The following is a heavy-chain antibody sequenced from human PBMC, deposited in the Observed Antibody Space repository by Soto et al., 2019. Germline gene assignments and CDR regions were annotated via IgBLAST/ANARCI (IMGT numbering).Heavy chain of an antibody. CDR2: IFSGDGT. D-gene: IGHD3-10*01. V-gene: IGHV3-53*01. Sequence: EVQLVESGGGLIQPGGSLRLSCAVSGLTVSTNFMSWVRQAPGKGLEWVSVIFSGDGTYYADSVKGRFTISRDLSETTVFLQMNVLRAEDTAVYYCARVPPRGDYWGQGTLVTVSS. CDR3: ARVPPRGDY. J-gene: IGHJ4*02. CDR1: GLTVSTNF.